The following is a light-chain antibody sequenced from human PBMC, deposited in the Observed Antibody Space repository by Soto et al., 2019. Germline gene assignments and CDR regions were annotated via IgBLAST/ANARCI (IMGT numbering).Light chain of an antibody. CDR3: QSYDSSLSGIGYV. Sequence: QSVLTQPPSVSGAPGQRVTISCTGSSSNIGAGFDVHWYHQIAGTAPKLLIYGNSNRPSGVPDRFSGSKSGTSASLAITGLQAEDEADYYCQSYDSSLSGIGYVFGTGTQLTVL. CDR2: GNS. J-gene: IGLJ1*01. CDR1: SSNIGAGFD. V-gene: IGLV1-40*01.